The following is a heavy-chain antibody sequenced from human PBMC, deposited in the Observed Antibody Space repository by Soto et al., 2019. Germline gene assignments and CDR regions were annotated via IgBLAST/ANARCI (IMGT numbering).Heavy chain of an antibody. CDR1: GGSFSGYY. Sequence: SETLSLTCAVYGGSFSGYYWSWIRQPPGKGLEWIGEINHSGSTNYNPSLKSRVTISVDTSKNQFSLKLSSVTAADTAVYYCARGRFVATIRSVYYYYGMDVWGQGTTVTVSS. CDR3: ARGRFVATIRSVYYYYGMDV. CDR2: INHSGST. D-gene: IGHD5-12*01. V-gene: IGHV4-34*01. J-gene: IGHJ6*02.